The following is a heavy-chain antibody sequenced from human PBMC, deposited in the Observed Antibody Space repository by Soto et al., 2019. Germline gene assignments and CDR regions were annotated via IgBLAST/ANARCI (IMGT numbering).Heavy chain of an antibody. V-gene: IGHV1-8*01. CDR2: MNPNSGNT. D-gene: IGHD4-4*01. CDR1: GYTFTGYD. CDR3: ARSPPRVERNNYAGGWFDP. J-gene: IGHJ5*02. Sequence: QEQLVQSGAEVKKPGASVKVSCKASGYTFTGYDINWVRQATGQGLEWMGWMNPNSGNTGYPQKLQGRVTMTRNTSISTAYMELSRLRFEDTAVYYCARSPPRVERNNYAGGWFDPWGQGTLVTVSS.